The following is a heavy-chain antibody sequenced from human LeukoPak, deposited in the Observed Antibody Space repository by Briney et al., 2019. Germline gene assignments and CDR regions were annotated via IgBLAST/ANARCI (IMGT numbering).Heavy chain of an antibody. V-gene: IGHV4-38-2*01. CDR3: ARHTSFLYYYDSSGFDY. CDR1: AYSISSGYY. J-gene: IGHJ4*02. D-gene: IGHD3-22*01. Sequence: SETLSLTCAVSAYSISSGYYWGWIRQPPGKGLEWIGSIYHSGSTYYNPSLKSRVTISVDTSKNQFSLKLSSVTAADTAVYYCARHTSFLYYYDSSGFDYWGQGTLVTVSS. CDR2: IYHSGST.